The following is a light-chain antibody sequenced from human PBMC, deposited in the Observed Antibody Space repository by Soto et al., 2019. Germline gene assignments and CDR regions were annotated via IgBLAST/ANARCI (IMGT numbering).Light chain of an antibody. CDR1: SSDVGSHNF. CDR3: CSYAGTTTWV. V-gene: IGLV2-23*02. Sequence: QPVLTQPASVSGSPGQSITISCTGTSSDVGSHNFVSWYQQRPGKAPKLIIFEVTKRPSGVSNRFSASKSGNTASLTISGVQAEDEADYYCCSYAGTTTWVFGGGTQLTVL. J-gene: IGLJ7*01. CDR2: EVT.